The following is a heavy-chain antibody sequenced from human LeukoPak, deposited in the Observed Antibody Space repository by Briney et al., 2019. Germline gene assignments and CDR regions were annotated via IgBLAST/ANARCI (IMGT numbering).Heavy chain of an antibody. J-gene: IGHJ4*02. Sequence: PGGSLRLSCAASGFTFSSYWMSWVRQAPGKGLEWVANIKQDGSEKYYVDSVKGRFTISRDNAKNSLYLQMNSLRAEDTAVYYCARVQDEGTVAGTGGFDYWGQGTLVTVSS. D-gene: IGHD6-19*01. CDR3: ARVQDEGTVAGTGGFDY. V-gene: IGHV3-7*01. CDR2: IKQDGSEK. CDR1: GFTFSSYW.